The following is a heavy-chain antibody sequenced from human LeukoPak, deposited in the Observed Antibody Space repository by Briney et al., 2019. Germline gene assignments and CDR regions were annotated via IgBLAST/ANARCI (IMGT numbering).Heavy chain of an antibody. J-gene: IGHJ4*02. V-gene: IGHV3-30*18. Sequence: PGGSLRLSCAASGFTFSTYGTHWVRQAPGKGLEWVAVLSYDGSDKYYADSVKGRFTISRDNSKNTLYLQMNSLRAEDTAVYYCAKDTDIAAAGYYFYYWGQGTLVTVSS. D-gene: IGHD6-13*01. CDR3: AKDTDIAAAGYYFYY. CDR2: LSYDGSDK. CDR1: GFTFSTYG.